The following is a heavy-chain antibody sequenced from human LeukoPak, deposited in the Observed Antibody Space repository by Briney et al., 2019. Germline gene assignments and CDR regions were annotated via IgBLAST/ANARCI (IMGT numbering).Heavy chain of an antibody. CDR3: ARHFRSNGDYGPPDY. D-gene: IGHD4-17*01. J-gene: IGHJ4*02. CDR2: IYPGDSDT. CDR1: GYSFTSYW. Sequence: AGESLKISCKASGYSFTSYWIAWVRQMPGKGLEWMGIIYPGDSDTRYSPSFQGQVTISADKSIITAYLQWSSLKASDTAMYYCARHFRSNGDYGPPDYWGQGTLVTVSS. V-gene: IGHV5-51*01.